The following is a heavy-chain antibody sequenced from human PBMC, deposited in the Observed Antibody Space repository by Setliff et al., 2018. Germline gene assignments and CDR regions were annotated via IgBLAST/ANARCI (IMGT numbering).Heavy chain of an antibody. CDR2: ISWNGGSI. J-gene: IGHJ4*02. D-gene: IGHD3-3*01. CDR1: GFTFDDYA. V-gene: IGHV3-9*03. CDR3: AKGSSGYLAYSLDY. Sequence: PGGSLRLSCAASGFTFDDYAMHWVRQAPGKGLEWVSGISWNGGSIHYADSVKGRFTVSRDNAKNFLYLQMNSLRAEDMALYYCAKGSSGYLAYSLDYWGQGTLVTVSS.